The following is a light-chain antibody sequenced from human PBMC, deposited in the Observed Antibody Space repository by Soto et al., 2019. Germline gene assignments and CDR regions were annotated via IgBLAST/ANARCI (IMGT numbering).Light chain of an antibody. J-gene: IGKJ2*01. CDR1: QSLLHSNGYNY. V-gene: IGKV2-28*01. CDR3: MQALQTPRT. Sequence: DIVMTQPPLSLPVTPGEPASISCRSGQSLLHSNGYNYLDWYLQKPGQSPQLLIYLGSNRASGVPDRFSGSGSGTDFTLKISRVEAEDVGVYYCMQALQTPRTFGQGTKLEIK. CDR2: LGS.